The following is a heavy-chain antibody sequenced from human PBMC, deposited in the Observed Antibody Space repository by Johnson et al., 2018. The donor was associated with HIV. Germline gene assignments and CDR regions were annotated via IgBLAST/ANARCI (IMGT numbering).Heavy chain of an antibody. CDR1: GFTFSSYG. CDR3: AREKWLQLGAFDI. CDR2: IWYDGSNK. V-gene: IGHV3-33*01. Sequence: QVQLVESGGGVVQPGRSLRLSCAASGFTFSSYGMHWVRQAPGKGLEWVAVIWYDGSNKYYADSVKGRFTISRDNSKNTLFLQMNSLRVEDTAVYYCAREKWLQLGAFDIWGQGTMVTVSS. J-gene: IGHJ3*02. D-gene: IGHD5-12*01.